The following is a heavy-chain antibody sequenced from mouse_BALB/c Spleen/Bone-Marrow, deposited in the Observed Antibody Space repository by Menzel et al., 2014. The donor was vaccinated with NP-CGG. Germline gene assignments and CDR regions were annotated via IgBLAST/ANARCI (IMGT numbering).Heavy chain of an antibody. CDR3: NAALYYDNYLDV. J-gene: IGHJ1*01. CDR1: GFNIKDYY. Sequence: VQLKESGAELVRSGASVKLSCTASGFNIKDYYMHWVKQRPEQGLEWIGWIDPENGDTEYAPKFQGKATMTADTSSNTAYLQLSSRTSEDPAVYYCNAALYYDNYLDVGGAGTTVPVSS. CDR2: IDPENGDT. V-gene: IGHV14-4*02. D-gene: IGHD2-1*01.